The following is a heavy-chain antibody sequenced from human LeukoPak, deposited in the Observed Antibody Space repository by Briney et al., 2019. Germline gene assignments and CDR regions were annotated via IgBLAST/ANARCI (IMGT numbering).Heavy chain of an antibody. CDR1: GFTFSNAW. J-gene: IGHJ3*02. D-gene: IGHD6-13*01. CDR2: IKSKTDGGTT. Sequence: GGSLRLSCAASGFTFSNAWMSWVRQAPGKGLEWVGRIKSKTDGGTTDYAAPVKGRFTISRDDSKNTLYLQMNSLKTEDTAVYYCTPEPQAAAGLADAFDIRGQGTMVTVSS. CDR3: TPEPQAAAGLADAFDI. V-gene: IGHV3-15*01.